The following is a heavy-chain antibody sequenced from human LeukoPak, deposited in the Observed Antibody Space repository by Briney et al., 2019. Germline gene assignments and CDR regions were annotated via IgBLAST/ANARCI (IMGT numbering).Heavy chain of an antibody. CDR2: ISYDGSNK. J-gene: IGHJ3*02. CDR3: AKWAVSDAFDI. Sequence: GGSLRLPCAASGFTFSSYAMHWVRQAPGKGLEWVAVISYDGSNKYYADSVKGRFTISRDNSKNTLYLQMNSLRAEDTAVYYCAKWAVSDAFDIWGQGTMVTVSS. V-gene: IGHV3-30*18. CDR1: GFTFSSYA.